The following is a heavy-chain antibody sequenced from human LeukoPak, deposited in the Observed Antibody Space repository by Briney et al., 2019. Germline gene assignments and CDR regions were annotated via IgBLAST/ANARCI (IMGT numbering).Heavy chain of an antibody. D-gene: IGHD1-1*01. V-gene: IGHV4-4*07. Sequence: SETLSLTCTVSGGSISSYYCSWIRQPAGKGLEWIGRIYTSGTTNYNPSLKSRVTMSVDTSKNQFSLKLSSVTVADTAVYYCTRVPTGTTGPAGYWGQGTLVTVSS. CDR3: TRVPTGTTGPAGY. CDR2: IYTSGTT. CDR1: GGSISSYY. J-gene: IGHJ4*02.